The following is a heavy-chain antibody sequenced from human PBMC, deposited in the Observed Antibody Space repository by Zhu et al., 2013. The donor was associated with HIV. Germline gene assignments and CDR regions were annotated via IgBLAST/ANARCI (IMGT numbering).Heavy chain of an antibody. D-gene: IGHD2-2*01. CDR1: GYTFTSYY. CDR3: AREYGGSSTSGDDAFDI. Sequence: QVQLVQSGAEVKKPGSSVKVSCKASGYTFTSYYMHWVRQAPGQGLEWMGIINPSGGSTSYAQKFQGRVTITADKSTSTAYMELSSLRSEDTAVYYCAREYGGSSTSGDDAFDIWGQGTMVTVSS. V-gene: IGHV1-46*01. CDR2: INPSGGST. J-gene: IGHJ3*02.